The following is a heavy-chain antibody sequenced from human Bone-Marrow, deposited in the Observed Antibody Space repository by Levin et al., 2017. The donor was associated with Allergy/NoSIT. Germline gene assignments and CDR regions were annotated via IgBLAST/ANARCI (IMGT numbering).Heavy chain of an antibody. V-gene: IGHV3-30-3*01. D-gene: IGHD6-19*01. CDR3: ARDALRRGIAVAGTVLFDY. CDR2: ISYDGSNK. J-gene: IGHJ4*02. CDR1: GFTFSSYA. Sequence: GGSLRLSCAASGFTFSSYAMHWVRQAPGKGLEWVAVISYDGSNKYYADSVKGRFTISRDNSTNTLYLQMNSLRAEDTAVYYCARDALRRGIAVAGTVLFDYWGQGTLVTVSS.